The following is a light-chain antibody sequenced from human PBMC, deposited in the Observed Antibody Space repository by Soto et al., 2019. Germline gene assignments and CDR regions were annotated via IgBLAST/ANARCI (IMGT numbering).Light chain of an antibody. J-gene: IGKJ2*01. Sequence: EIVLTQSPGTLSLSPGERATLSCRASQIVTNNYLAWYQQNPGQAPRLLIYGASSRATGIPDRFSGSGSGTDFTLAISRLEPEDFAVYYCHQYYIFHTFGQGTKLEIK. CDR2: GAS. CDR1: QIVTNNY. CDR3: HQYYIFHT. V-gene: IGKV3-20*01.